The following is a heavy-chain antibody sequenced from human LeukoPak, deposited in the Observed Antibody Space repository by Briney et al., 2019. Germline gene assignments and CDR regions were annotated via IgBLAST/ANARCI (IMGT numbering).Heavy chain of an antibody. Sequence: PSETLSLTCTVSGGSVSSDRYYWSSIRQPPGKGLEWIAYVYYSGTTNYNPSLKSRVTISVDTSKNQFSLKLSSVTAADTAVYYCARGQIVAPVDYWGQGTQVTVSS. CDR3: ARGQIVAPVDY. CDR1: GGSVSSDRYY. J-gene: IGHJ4*02. CDR2: VYYSGTT. V-gene: IGHV4-61*01. D-gene: IGHD3-22*01.